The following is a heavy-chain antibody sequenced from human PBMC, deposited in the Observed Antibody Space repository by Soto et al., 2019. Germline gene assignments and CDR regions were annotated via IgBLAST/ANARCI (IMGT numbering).Heavy chain of an antibody. V-gene: IGHV3-30-3*01. D-gene: IGHD4-17*01. Sequence: QVQLVESGGGVVQPGRSLRLSCAASGFTLSSYAMHWVRQAPGKGLEWVAVLSYDGSNKYYTDSVKGRFTISRNNSKNALYRQMNALRGKDTAVDNCARGKTYMYGSYCFAYGGQGTVVTVSS. CDR1: GFTLSSYA. J-gene: IGHJ4*02. CDR2: LSYDGSNK. CDR3: ARGKTYMYGSYCFAY.